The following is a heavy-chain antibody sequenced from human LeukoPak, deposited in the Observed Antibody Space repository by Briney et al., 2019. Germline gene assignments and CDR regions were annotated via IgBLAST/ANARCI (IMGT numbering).Heavy chain of an antibody. CDR2: ISSSSRDI. CDR1: GFTFSSFT. J-gene: IGHJ4*02. Sequence: GGSLRLSCAASGFTFSSFTMNWVRQAPGKGLEWVAAISSSSRDIFYADSVKDRFSISRDNTQNSLSLQMNSLRAEDTAVYYCVREAAATLFDYWGQGTLVTVSS. V-gene: IGHV3-21*01. CDR3: VREAAATLFDY. D-gene: IGHD1-26*01.